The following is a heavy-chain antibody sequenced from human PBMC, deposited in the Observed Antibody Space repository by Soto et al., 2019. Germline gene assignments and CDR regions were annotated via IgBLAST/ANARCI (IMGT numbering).Heavy chain of an antibody. J-gene: IGHJ5*01. CDR2: IDWDDDK. D-gene: IGHD1-7*01. V-gene: IGHV2-70*18. CDR3: ALITGTPDTNFSSGIGVPAEPLFRSRHS. CDR1: KC. Sequence: KCVSWLRPPPGKALEWLALIDWDDDKYYSTSLKTRLTISKDTSKNQVVLTMTNMDPVDTATYYCALITGTPDTNFSSGIGVPAEPLFRSRHS.